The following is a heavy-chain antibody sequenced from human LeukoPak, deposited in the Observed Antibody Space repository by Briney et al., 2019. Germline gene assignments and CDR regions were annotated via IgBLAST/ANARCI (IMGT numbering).Heavy chain of an antibody. D-gene: IGHD1-7*01. Sequence: SETLSLTCTVSGGSISSGSYYWSWIRQPAGKGLEWIGRIYTSGSTNYNPSLKSRVTISVDTSKNQFSLKLSSVTAADTAVYYCARGGYNWNYARSRSANYYFDYWGQGTLVTVSS. CDR2: IYTSGST. CDR1: GGSISSGSYY. V-gene: IGHV4-61*02. J-gene: IGHJ4*02. CDR3: ARGGYNWNYARSRSANYYFDY.